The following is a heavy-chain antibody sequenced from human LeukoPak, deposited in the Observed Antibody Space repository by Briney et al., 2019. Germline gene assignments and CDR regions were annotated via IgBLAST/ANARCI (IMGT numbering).Heavy chain of an antibody. CDR3: ARDPTAVANLPQYYLDY. J-gene: IGHJ4*02. Sequence: GGSLRPSCAASGFTFSSYAMHWVRQAPGKGLEWVAVISYDRSLKYYADSVRGRFTISSDNSKNTLYLQMNSLRVEDTAVHYCARDPTAVANLPQYYLDYWGQGILVTVSS. D-gene: IGHD4-23*01. V-gene: IGHV3-30*04. CDR1: GFTFSSYA. CDR2: ISYDRSLK.